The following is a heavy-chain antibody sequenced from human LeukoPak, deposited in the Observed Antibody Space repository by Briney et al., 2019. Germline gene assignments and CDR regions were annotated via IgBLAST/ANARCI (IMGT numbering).Heavy chain of an antibody. CDR3: ARGLFYDSSGYTNLNY. CDR1: GYTFTSYD. J-gene: IGHJ4*02. D-gene: IGHD3-22*01. CDR2: MNPNSGNT. Sequence: ASVKVSCKASGYTFTSYDINWVRQATGQGLEWMGWMNPNSGNTGYAQKFQGRVAMTRNTSISTAYVELSSLRSEDTAVYYCARGLFYDSSGYTNLNYWGQGTLVTVSS. V-gene: IGHV1-8*01.